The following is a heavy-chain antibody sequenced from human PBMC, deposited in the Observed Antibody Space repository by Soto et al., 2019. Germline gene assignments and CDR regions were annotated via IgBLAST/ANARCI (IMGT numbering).Heavy chain of an antibody. CDR1: GLNFDDFA. CDR2: ITWNSRVL. CDR3: AKGRYDFLSPYYFDS. V-gene: IGHV3-9*01. Sequence: GGSLRLSCVGTGLNFDDFAMHWVRQAPGKGLEWVSGITWNSRVLAYADSVKGRFTISRDNARNSLYLQMDSLRDEDTALYYCAKGRYDFLSPYYFDSWGQGTPVTVSS. J-gene: IGHJ4*02. D-gene: IGHD3-3*01.